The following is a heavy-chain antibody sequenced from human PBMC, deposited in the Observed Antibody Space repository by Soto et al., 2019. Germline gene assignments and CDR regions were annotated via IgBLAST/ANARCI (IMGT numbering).Heavy chain of an antibody. V-gene: IGHV3-30-3*01. CDR2: ISYDGSNK. CDR3: ARGEVALDY. D-gene: IGHD5-12*01. Sequence: GGSLRLSCAASGFTFSSYAMHWVRQAPGKGLEWVAVISYDGSNKYYADSVKGRSTISRDNSKNTLYLQMNSLRAEDTAVYYCARGEVALDYWGQGTLVTVSS. J-gene: IGHJ4*02. CDR1: GFTFSSYA.